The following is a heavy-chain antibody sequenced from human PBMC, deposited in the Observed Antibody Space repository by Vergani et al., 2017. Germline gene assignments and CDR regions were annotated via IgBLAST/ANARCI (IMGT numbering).Heavy chain of an antibody. V-gene: IGHV3-21*01. D-gene: IGHD3-10*01. J-gene: IGHJ6*03. CDR1: GFTFSSYS. CDR3: AREAPDAGLWFGEFGSPGYMDV. Sequence: EVQLVESGGGLVKPGGSLRLSCAASGFTFSSYSMNWVRQAPGKGLEWVSSINSSSSYIYYADSVKGRFTISRDNAKNSLYLQMNSLRAEDTAVYYCAREAPDAGLWFGEFGSPGYMDVWGKGTTVTVSS. CDR2: INSSSSYI.